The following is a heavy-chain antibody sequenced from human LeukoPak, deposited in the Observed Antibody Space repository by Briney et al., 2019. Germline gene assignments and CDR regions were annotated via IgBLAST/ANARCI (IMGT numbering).Heavy chain of an antibody. CDR2: IYHSGST. V-gene: IGHV4-30-2*01. CDR1: GGSISSGGYY. Sequence: SETLSLTCTVSGGSISSGGYYWSWIRQPPGKGLEWIGYIYHSGSTYYNPSLKSRVTISVDRSKNQFSLKLSSVTAADTAVYYCARDNWVDCWGQGTLVTVSS. J-gene: IGHJ5*01. CDR3: ARDNWVDC.